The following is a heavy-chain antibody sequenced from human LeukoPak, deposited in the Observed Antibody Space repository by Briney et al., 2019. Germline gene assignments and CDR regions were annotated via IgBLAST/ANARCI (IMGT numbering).Heavy chain of an antibody. CDR3: ARAGESRDGYNPDV. CDR2: INTYTGSP. CDR1: GGTFSSYA. Sequence: ASVKVSCKASGGTFSSYAISWVRQAPGQGLEWMGWINTYTGSPTYAQGFTGQFVFSLDSSVTTAYLQISSLKAEDTAVYYCARAGESRDGYNPDVWGQGTTVTVSS. J-gene: IGHJ6*02. V-gene: IGHV7-4-1*02. D-gene: IGHD5-24*01.